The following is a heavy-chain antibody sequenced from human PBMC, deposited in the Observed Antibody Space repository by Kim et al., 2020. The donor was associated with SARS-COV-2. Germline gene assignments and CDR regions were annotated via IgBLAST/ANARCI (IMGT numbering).Heavy chain of an antibody. V-gene: IGHV3-53*01. Sequence: GGSLRLSCAASGFTVSSNYMSWVRQAPGKGLEWVSIIYSDGSTYYADSVKGRFTISRDNSKNTLDLEMNSLRAEDTAVYYCAKDNDYWGQGTLGTVPS. CDR1: GFTVSSNY. J-gene: IGHJ4*02. CDR2: IYSDGST. CDR3: AKDNDY.